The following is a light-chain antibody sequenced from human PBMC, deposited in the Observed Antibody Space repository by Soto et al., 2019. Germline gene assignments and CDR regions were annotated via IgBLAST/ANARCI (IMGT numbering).Light chain of an antibody. CDR1: QSISNH. CDR2: AAS. V-gene: IGKV1-39*01. Sequence: EIQMTKSPSSLSSSVEYIVIITCRSIQSISNHLNWYQQKPGKAPKLLIFAASSLQSGVPSRFSGSRSGPDFTLTISSLQPEDFATYYCQQSYSSPQTFGQGTEVYIK. J-gene: IGKJ1*01. CDR3: QQSYSSPQT.